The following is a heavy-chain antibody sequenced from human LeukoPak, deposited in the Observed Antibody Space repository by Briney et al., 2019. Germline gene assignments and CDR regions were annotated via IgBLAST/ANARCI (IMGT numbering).Heavy chain of an antibody. V-gene: IGHV4-39*01. CDR1: GGSITSNTYY. Sequence: SETLSLTCTVPGGSITSNTYYWAWIRQPPGKGLEWIANSYYSGTAYYNPSLKSRATISVDTSKSQFSLNLTSVTAADTAVYFCAGQATWPYYFDSWGQGTLVTVSS. J-gene: IGHJ4*02. CDR3: AGQATWPYYFDS. CDR2: SYYSGTA.